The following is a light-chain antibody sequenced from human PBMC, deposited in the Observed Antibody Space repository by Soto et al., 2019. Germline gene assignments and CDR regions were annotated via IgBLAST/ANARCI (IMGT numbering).Light chain of an antibody. CDR1: QSLLYSDGNTF. CDR2: KVS. CDR3: LQGTHWPWT. J-gene: IGKJ1*01. V-gene: IGKV2-30*01. Sequence: DVVMTQSPLSLPVTLGQPASISCRSSQSLLYSDGNTFLSWFQQRPGQSPRRLIYKVSNRDSGVPDIFSGSGSGTDFTLKISRVEAEDVGLYYCLQGTHWPWTFGQGTKVEIK.